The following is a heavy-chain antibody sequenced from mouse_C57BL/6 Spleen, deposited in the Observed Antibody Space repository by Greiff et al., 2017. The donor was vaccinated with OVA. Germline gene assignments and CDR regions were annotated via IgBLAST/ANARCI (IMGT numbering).Heavy chain of an antibody. V-gene: IGHV10-1*01. CDR2: IRSKSNNYAT. J-gene: IGHJ1*03. CDR3: VRQGKRDWYFDV. CDR1: GFSFNTYA. Sequence: EVKLMESGGGLVQPKGSLKLSCAASGFSFNTYAMNWVRQAPGKGLEWVARIRSKSNNYATSYADSVKDRFTISRDDSESMLYLQMNNLKTEDTAMYYCVRQGKRDWYFDVWGTGTTVTVSS.